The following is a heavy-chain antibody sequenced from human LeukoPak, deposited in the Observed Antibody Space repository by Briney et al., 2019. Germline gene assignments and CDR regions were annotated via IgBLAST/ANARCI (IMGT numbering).Heavy chain of an antibody. V-gene: IGHV1-18*04. CDR3: ALGGGGWYRKGWFDL. J-gene: IGHJ5*02. Sequence: GASVTVSFKASGYTFTSYGISWVRQAPGQGHEWMGWISAYNGNTNYAQKLQGRVTITTDTSTSTAYMELRSLRSDDTAVYYCALGGGGWYRKGWFDLWGQGTLVTVSS. D-gene: IGHD2-15*01. CDR1: GYTFTSYG. CDR2: ISAYNGNT.